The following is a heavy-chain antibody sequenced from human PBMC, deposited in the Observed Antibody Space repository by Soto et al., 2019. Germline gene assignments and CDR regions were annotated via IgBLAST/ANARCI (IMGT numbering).Heavy chain of an antibody. CDR3: AREEGYCGGGVCFRSAFDL. J-gene: IGHJ3*01. V-gene: IGHV3-21*01. D-gene: IGHD2-15*01. CDR2: TFNFDGSL. CDR1: GFALSSYS. Sequence: EVQLVESGGRLVKPGGSLRLSCAASGFALSSYSIGWVRQAPGKGLEWVSFTFNFDGSLYYADSVKGRFAISRDNAKNSVYLQMNSLRAEDTAVYYCAREEGYCGGGVCFRSAFDLWGQGTVVTVSS.